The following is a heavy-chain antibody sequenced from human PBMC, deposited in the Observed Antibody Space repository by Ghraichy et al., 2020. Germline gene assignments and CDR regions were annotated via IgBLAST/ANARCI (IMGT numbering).Heavy chain of an antibody. J-gene: IGHJ6*02. CDR1: GFTFSGYS. V-gene: IGHV3-48*02. CDR3: ARGSTVVRFYYYDGMDV. Sequence: GGSLRLSCAGSGFTFSGYSMNWVRQSPGKGLEWVSYITSSSRTKSYADSVKGRFTISRDNAQNSLYLQMNSLRDDDTAVYYCARGSTVVRFYYYDGMDVWGQGTTVTVSS. D-gene: IGHD4-23*01. CDR2: ITSSSRTK.